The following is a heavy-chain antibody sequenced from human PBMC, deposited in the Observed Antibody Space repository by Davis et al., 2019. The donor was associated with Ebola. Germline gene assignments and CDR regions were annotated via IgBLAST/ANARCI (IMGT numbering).Heavy chain of an antibody. V-gene: IGHV3-7*01. CDR1: GFTFSSYW. CDR2: IKQDGSEK. CDR3: ARARDDDILTEYYFDY. Sequence: GESLKISCAASGFTFSSYWMSWVRQAPGKGLEWVANIKQDGSEKYYVDSVKGRFTISRDNAKNSQYLQMNSLRAEDTAVYYCARARDDDILTEYYFDYWGQGTLVTVSS. D-gene: IGHD3-9*01. J-gene: IGHJ4*02.